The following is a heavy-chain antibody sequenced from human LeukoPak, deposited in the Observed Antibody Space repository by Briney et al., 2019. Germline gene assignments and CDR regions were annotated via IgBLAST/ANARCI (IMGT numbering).Heavy chain of an antibody. CDR2: IIPIFGTA. Sequence: SVKVSCKASGGTFSSYAISWVRQAPGQGLEWMGRIIPIFGTANYAQKFQGRGTITTDESTSTAYMELSSLRSEDTAVYYCARCPQYSSGGGWFDPWGQGTLVTVSS. CDR1: GGTFSSYA. D-gene: IGHD6-19*01. V-gene: IGHV1-69*05. CDR3: ARCPQYSSGGGWFDP. J-gene: IGHJ5*02.